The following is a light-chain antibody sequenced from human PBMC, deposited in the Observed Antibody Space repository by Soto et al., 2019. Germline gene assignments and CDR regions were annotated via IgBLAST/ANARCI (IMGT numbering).Light chain of an antibody. CDR1: NSNIGAGYD. J-gene: IGLJ1*01. CDR3: QSYDSSLSASV. V-gene: IGLV1-40*01. CDR2: GNS. Sequence: QSVLAQPPSVSGAPGQRVTIPCTGSNSNIGAGYDVHWYQQLPGTAPKLLIYGNSNRPSGVPDRFSGSKSVTSASLAITGLQAEDAADYYCQSYDSSLSASVFGNGTKVTV.